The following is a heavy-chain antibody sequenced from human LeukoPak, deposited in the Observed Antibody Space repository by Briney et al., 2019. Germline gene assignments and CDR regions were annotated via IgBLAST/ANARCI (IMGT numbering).Heavy chain of an antibody. J-gene: IGHJ3*02. D-gene: IGHD2-21*02. CDR3: AKDIKVTHGAFDI. CDR2: ISWNSGSI. V-gene: IGHV3-9*01. Sequence: GRSLRLSCAASGFTFDDYAMHWVRQAPGKGLEWVSGISWNSGSIGYADSVKGRFTISRDNAKNSLYLQMNSLRAEDTALYYCAKDIKVTHGAFDIWGQGTMVTVSS. CDR1: GFTFDDYA.